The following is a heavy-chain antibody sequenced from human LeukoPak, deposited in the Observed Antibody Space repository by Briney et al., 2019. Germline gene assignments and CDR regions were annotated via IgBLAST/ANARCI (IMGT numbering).Heavy chain of an antibody. J-gene: IGHJ6*03. Sequence: SGTLSLTCAVSGGALSGYYWSWVRQPPGKGLEWIGDIYYSGRTNYDPHLKSRVTISVDTSKNQFSLKPSSVTAADTAVYYCARTTEGGYTYGYFYYYYMDVWGKGTTVTISS. CDR2: IYYSGRT. CDR1: GGALSGYY. V-gene: IGHV4-59*01. CDR3: ARTTEGGYTYGYFYYYYMDV. D-gene: IGHD5-18*01.